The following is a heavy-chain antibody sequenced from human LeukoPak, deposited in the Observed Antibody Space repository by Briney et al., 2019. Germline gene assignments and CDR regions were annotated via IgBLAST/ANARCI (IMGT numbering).Heavy chain of an antibody. CDR3: ASFETVSATSFDP. CDR1: GFTFSTFS. Sequence: GGSLRLSCAASGFTFSTFSMNWVRQAPGKGLEWVSSISCSTTYIFYADSVEGRFTISRDNAKNLVYLQMNSLRAEDTAVYYCASFETVSATSFDPWGQGTLVTVSS. J-gene: IGHJ5*02. D-gene: IGHD5/OR15-5a*01. CDR2: ISCSTTYI. V-gene: IGHV3-21*01.